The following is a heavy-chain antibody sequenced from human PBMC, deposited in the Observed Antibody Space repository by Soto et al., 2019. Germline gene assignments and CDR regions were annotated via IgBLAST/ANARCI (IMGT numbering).Heavy chain of an antibody. Sequence: GASVKVSCKASGGTFSSYAISWVRQAPGQGLEWMGWINAGNGDTKYSQKFQGRVTITRDTSAITAYMELSSLRSEDTAVYYCARDWTHYDSSGPGDYWGQGALVTVSS. D-gene: IGHD3-22*01. V-gene: IGHV1-3*01. CDR1: GGTFSSYA. J-gene: IGHJ4*02. CDR3: ARDWTHYDSSGPGDY. CDR2: INAGNGDT.